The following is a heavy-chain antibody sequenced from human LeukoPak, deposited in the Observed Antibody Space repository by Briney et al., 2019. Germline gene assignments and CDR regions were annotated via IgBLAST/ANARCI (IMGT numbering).Heavy chain of an antibody. CDR3: ARVPGDYGWFGNYYYMDV. J-gene: IGHJ6*03. V-gene: IGHV1-18*01. Sequence: ASVTVSCKASGYTFTSYGISWVRQAPGQGLEWMGWISAYNGNTNYAQKLQGGVTMTTDTSTSTAYMELRSLRSDDTAVYYCARVPGDYGWFGNYYYMDVWGKGTTVTVSS. CDR1: GYTFTSYG. D-gene: IGHD4-17*01. CDR2: ISAYNGNT.